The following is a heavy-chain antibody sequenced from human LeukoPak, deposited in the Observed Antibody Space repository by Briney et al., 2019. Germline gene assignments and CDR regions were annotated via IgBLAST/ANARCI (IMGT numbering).Heavy chain of an antibody. CDR3: ARDRSARRSYYYYMDV. J-gene: IGHJ6*03. D-gene: IGHD6-6*01. CDR1: GYTFTSYG. V-gene: IGHV1-18*01. Sequence: ASVKVSCKASGYTFTSYGISWVRQAPGQGLEWMGWISAYNGNTNYAQKLQGRVTMTTDTSTSTAYMELRSLRSDDTAVYYCARDRSARRSYYYYMDVWGKGTTVTVSS. CDR2: ISAYNGNT.